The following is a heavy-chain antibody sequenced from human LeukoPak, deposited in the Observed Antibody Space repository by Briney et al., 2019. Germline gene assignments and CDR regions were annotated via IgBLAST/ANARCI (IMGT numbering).Heavy chain of an antibody. D-gene: IGHD5-12*01. CDR2: ISYVGSNK. CDR1: GFTFSSYA. CDR3: ARNRGSNYYSYYGMDV. Sequence: GGSLTLSCAASGFTFSSYAMHWVRQAPGNGLEWVAVISYVGSNKYYEDSVKGRFTISRDNSKNTLYLQMNSLKAEDTAVYYCARNRGSNYYSYYGMDVWGQGTTVTVSS. J-gene: IGHJ6*02. V-gene: IGHV3-30-3*01.